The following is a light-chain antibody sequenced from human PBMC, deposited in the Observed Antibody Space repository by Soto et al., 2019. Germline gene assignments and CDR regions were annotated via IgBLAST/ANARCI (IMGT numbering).Light chain of an antibody. V-gene: IGKV1-33*01. CDR2: DAS. J-gene: IGKJ5*01. Sequence: DIHMTRSPSSLSASVGNIVTITCQASQDINKNLIWYQQKPGKAPKLLIYDASDLETGVPSRLSGSGSGTGFTLTISSLQPEDFETYYCQQYESLTLTFGHGTRLEIK. CDR1: QDINKN. CDR3: QQYESLTLT.